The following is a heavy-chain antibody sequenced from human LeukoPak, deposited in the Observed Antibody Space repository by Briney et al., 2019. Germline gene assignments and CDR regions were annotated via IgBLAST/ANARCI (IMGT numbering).Heavy chain of an antibody. V-gene: IGHV3-13*01. CDR1: GFTFSSYD. D-gene: IGHD2/OR15-2a*01. CDR3: ARISTGDAFDI. J-gene: IGHJ3*02. Sequence: PGGSLRLSCAASGFTFSSYDMHWVRQATGKGLEWVSAIGTAGDTYYPGSVKGRFTISRENAKNSLYLQMNSLRAGDTAVYYCARISTGDAFDIWGQGTMVTVSS. CDR2: IGTAGDT.